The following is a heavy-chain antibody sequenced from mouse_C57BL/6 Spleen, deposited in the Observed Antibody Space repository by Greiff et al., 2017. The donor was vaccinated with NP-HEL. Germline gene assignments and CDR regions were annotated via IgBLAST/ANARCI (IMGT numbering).Heavy chain of an antibody. CDR3: ARSNYSNYGYFDV. D-gene: IGHD2-5*01. V-gene: IGHV1-69*01. CDR2: IDPSDSYT. J-gene: IGHJ1*03. Sequence: QVQLQQPGAELVMPGASVKLSCKASCYTFTSYWMHWVKQRPGQGLEWIGEIDPSDSYTNSTPKFKGKSTLTVDKSSSTAYMQLSSLTSEDSAVHYCARSNYSNYGYFDVWGTGTTVTVSS. CDR1: CYTFTSYW.